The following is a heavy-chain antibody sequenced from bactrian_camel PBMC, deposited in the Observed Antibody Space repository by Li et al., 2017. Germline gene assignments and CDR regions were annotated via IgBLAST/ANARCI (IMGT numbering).Heavy chain of an antibody. D-gene: IGHD6*01. CDR3: AAARYGVAEPPRVGDYQY. CDR2: IYSAGGNT. CDR1: VPSGYTSSTYC. Sequence: VQLVESGGGSVQSGGSLRLSCAASVPSGYTSSTYCMGWFRQAPGKGREGVAAIYSAGGNTYYADSVKGRFTISQDKAKNAVYLHMNSLKPEDTAVYYCAAARYGVAEPPRVGDYQYWGQGTQVTVS. J-gene: IGHJ4*01. V-gene: IGHV3S40*01.